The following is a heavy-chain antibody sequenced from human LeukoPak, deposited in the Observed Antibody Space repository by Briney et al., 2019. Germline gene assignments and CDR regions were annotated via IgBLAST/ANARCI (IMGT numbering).Heavy chain of an antibody. CDR1: GYTFTSYY. D-gene: IGHD5-12*01. CDR3: ARDNSVGDSAWWFDP. CDR2: INPSGDNT. J-gene: IGHJ5*02. V-gene: IGHV1-46*01. Sequence: EASVKVSCKASGYTFTSYYMHWVRQAPGQGLEWMGIINPSGDNTWYAQKFQGRVTMTRDMATSTDYMEVSSLRSEDTAVYYCARDNSVGDSAWWFDPWGQGTLVTVSS.